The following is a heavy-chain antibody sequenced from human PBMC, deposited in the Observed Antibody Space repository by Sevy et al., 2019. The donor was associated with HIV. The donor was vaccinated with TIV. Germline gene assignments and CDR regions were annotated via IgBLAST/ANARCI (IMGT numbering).Heavy chain of an antibody. CDR2: IRSNTDGGTT. J-gene: IGHJ4*02. D-gene: IGHD4-17*01. CDR3: TTDREYGDYKGGFDY. V-gene: IGHV3-15*01. Sequence: EGSLRLSCAVSGFTFTNAWMGWVRQAPGKGLEWVGRIRSNTDGGTTDYAAPLKGRFTISRDDSKNTLYLQMNILKSADTAVYYCTTDREYGDYKGGFDYWGQGTLVTVSS. CDR1: GFTFTNAW.